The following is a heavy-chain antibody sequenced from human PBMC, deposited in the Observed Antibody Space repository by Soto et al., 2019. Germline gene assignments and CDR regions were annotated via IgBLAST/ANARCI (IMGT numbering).Heavy chain of an antibody. CDR2: IRSKAYGGTT. Sequence: GGSLRLSCTASGFTFGDYAMSWFRQAPGKGLEWVGFIRSKAYGGTTEYAASVKGRFTISRDDSKSIAYLQMNSLKTEDTAVYYCTTSRLLRMITFGGVTDWGQGTLVTVSS. CDR3: TTSRLLRMITFGGVTD. CDR1: GFTFGDYA. V-gene: IGHV3-49*03. J-gene: IGHJ4*02. D-gene: IGHD3-16*01.